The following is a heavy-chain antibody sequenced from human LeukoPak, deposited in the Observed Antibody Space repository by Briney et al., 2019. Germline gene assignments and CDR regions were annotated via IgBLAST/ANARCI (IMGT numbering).Heavy chain of an antibody. CDR2: INPSGGGT. CDR3: ARPGHSSGSYYPDY. Sequence: GASVKVSCKASGYTFTNYYIHWVRQAPGQGLEWMGIINPSGGGTSYAQKIQGRVTMTRDTSTSTVYMELSSLRSEDAAVYYCARPGHSSGSYYPDYWGQGTLVTISS. J-gene: IGHJ4*02. D-gene: IGHD3-22*01. V-gene: IGHV1-46*01. CDR1: GYTFTNYY.